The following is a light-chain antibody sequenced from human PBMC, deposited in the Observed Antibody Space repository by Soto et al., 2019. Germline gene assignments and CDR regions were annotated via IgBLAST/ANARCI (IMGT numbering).Light chain of an antibody. CDR1: QSVLYSSNNKNY. V-gene: IGKV4-1*01. J-gene: IGKJ3*01. CDR2: WAS. CDR3: QQYYSTPFT. Sequence: DIVMTQSPDSLAVSLGERATINCKSSQSVLYSSNNKNYLAWYQQKPGQPPKLLIYWASTRESGVPDRFSGSGSGKKFTLTISRLQAEDVAVYYCQQYYSTPFTFGPGTKVDIK.